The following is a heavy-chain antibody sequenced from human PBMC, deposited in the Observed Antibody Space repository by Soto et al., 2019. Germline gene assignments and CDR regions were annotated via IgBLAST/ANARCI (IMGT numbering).Heavy chain of an antibody. J-gene: IGHJ4*02. V-gene: IGHV4-59*12. D-gene: IGHD6-19*01. CDR2: VYYNGST. Sequence: SETLSLTCTVSGGPIAPFYWTWIRQSPGKGLESIGYVYYNGSTNYNPALKGRVTISLDTSKSQFSLRLSSVTAADTAVYYCARTRGRGQWRDFYFDFWGQGSLVTVSS. CDR3: ARTRGRGQWRDFYFDF. CDR1: GGPIAPFY.